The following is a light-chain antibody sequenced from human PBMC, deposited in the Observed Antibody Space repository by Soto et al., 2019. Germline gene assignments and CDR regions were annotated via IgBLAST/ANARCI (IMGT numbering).Light chain of an antibody. J-gene: IGKJ5*01. CDR2: RAS. V-gene: IGKV3-15*01. CDR1: QSVSEK. CDR3: QQYNTWPIT. Sequence: ILMTKTPDTLYVSPGERVTLSCRASQSVSEKLAWYQQKPGQGPRLLVYRASTRTLGIPARFSGSESGTEFTLTISSLQSEDFAIYYCQQYNTWPITSGQGTRLEIK.